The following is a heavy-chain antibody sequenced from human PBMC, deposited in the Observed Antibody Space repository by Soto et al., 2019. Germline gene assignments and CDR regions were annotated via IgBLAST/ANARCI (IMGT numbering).Heavy chain of an antibody. CDR1: GFTFSSYA. CDR3: AKSRGSGSYFNPSDAFDF. Sequence: GGSLRLSCAASGFTFSSYAMSWVRQAPGKGLEWVSSISGSGGGTYYADSVKGRFTISRDNSKNTLSLQMNSLRAEDTAVYYCAKSRGSGSYFNPSDAFDFWGQGTMVTVSS. D-gene: IGHD3-10*01. V-gene: IGHV3-23*01. J-gene: IGHJ3*01. CDR2: ISGSGGGT.